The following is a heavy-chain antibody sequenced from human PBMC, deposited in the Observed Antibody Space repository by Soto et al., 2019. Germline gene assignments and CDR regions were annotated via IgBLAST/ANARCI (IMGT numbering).Heavy chain of an antibody. CDR1: GYTLTELS. CDR2: FDPEDGET. CDR3: ATSLLKGSSGYYNDAFDI. J-gene: IGHJ3*02. Sequence: SVKVSYKVSGYTLTELSMHWVRQSPGKGLEWMGGFDPEDGETIYAQKFQGRVTMTEDTSTDTAYMELSSLRSEDTAVYYCATSLLKGSSGYYNDAFDIWGQGTMVTVSS. D-gene: IGHD3-22*01. V-gene: IGHV1-24*01.